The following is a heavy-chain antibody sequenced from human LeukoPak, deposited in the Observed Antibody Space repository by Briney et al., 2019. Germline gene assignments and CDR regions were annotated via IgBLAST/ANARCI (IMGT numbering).Heavy chain of an antibody. CDR2: IYYSGST. CDR3: ARAFSTPDPYYDILTGSYYFDY. Sequence: PSETLSLTCTVSGGSISSSSYYWGWIRQPPGKGLEWIGSIYYSGSTYYNPSLKSRVTISVDTSKNQFSLKLSSVTAADTAAYYCARAFSTPDPYYDILTGSYYFDYWGQGTLVTVSS. D-gene: IGHD3-9*01. V-gene: IGHV4-39*01. J-gene: IGHJ4*02. CDR1: GGSISSSSYY.